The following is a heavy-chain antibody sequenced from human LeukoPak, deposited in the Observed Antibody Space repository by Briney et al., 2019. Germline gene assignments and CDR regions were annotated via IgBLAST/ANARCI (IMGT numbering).Heavy chain of an antibody. CDR1: GGSVSSGSYY. Sequence: NPSETLSLTCTVSGGSVSSGSYYWNWIRQPPGKGLEWIGYIYYSGSTNYNPSPNSRVTISLDTSKNQFSLKLSSVTAADTAVYYCARVQTPSGSGSYSFDYWGQGTLVTVSS. V-gene: IGHV4-61*01. CDR2: IYYSGST. CDR3: ARVQTPSGSGSYSFDY. D-gene: IGHD3-10*01. J-gene: IGHJ4*02.